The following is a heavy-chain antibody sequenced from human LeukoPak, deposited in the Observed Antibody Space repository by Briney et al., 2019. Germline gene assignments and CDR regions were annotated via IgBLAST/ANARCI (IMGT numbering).Heavy chain of an antibody. CDR3: ARDGTSTDDY. D-gene: IGHD2-2*01. CDR2: INPNSGGT. Sequence: ASVKVSCKASGYTFTGYYMHWVRQAPGQGLEWMGWINPNSGGTNYAQKFQGRVTMTTDTSTTTAYMELRSLRPDDTAVYYCARDGTSTDDYWGQGTLVTVSS. CDR1: GYTFTGYY. V-gene: IGHV1-2*02. J-gene: IGHJ4*02.